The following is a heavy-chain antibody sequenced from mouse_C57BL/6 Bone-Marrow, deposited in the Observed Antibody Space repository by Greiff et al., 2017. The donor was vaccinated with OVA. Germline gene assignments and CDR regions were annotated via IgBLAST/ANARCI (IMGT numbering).Heavy chain of an antibody. CDR1: GFTFSSYG. CDR3: ARYMGYFDY. CDR2: ISSGGSYT. J-gene: IGHJ2*01. V-gene: IGHV5-6*02. Sequence: DVMLVESGGDLVKPGGSLKLSCAASGFTFSSYGMSWVRQTPDKRLEWVATISSGGSYTYYPDSVKGRCTISRAKATSTLYLQMSSLKSGDTAMYYCARYMGYFDYWGQGTTLTVSA.